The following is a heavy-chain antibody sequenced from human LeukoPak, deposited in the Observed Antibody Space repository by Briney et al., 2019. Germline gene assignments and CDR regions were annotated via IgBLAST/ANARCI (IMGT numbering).Heavy chain of an antibody. CDR1: GFTFSSYW. V-gene: IGHV3-7*01. D-gene: IGHD3-10*01. CDR2: IKRDGNEK. J-gene: IGHJ5*01. CDR3: AKEGAYPIITYDS. Sequence: PGGSLRLSCAASGFTFSSYWMNWVRQAPGKGLEWVANIKRDGNEKNYVDSVKGRFSISRDNAKNSLYLQMDSLRAEDTAVYYCAKEGAYPIITYDSWGQGAPVTVSS.